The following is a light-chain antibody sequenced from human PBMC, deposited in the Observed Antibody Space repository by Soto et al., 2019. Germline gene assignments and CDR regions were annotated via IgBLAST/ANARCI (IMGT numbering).Light chain of an antibody. CDR3: QQYNNWSRT. V-gene: IGKV3-15*01. Sequence: EIVMTKSPDTRSLSPGEGATLSCRASRSISRYLAWYQQQPGHAPMLLIYGASTRATGIPARFSGSGSGTEFTLTISSLQSEECEVYYCQQYNNWSRTFGQGTRVEI. CDR2: GAS. CDR1: RSISRY. J-gene: IGKJ1*01.